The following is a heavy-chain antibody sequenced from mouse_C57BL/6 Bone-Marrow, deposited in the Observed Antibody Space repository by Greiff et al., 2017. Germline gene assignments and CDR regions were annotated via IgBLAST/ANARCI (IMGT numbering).Heavy chain of an antibody. CDR1: GFTFSSYG. CDR2: ISSGGSYT. J-gene: IGHJ2*01. V-gene: IGHV5-6*01. D-gene: IGHD1-1*01. CDR3: ARHEELNSNGY. Sequence: EVKLMESGGDLVKPGGSLKLSCAASGFTFSSYGMSWVRQTPDKRLEWVATISSGGSYTYYPDSVKGRFTISRDNAKNTLYLQMSSLKSEDTAMYYCARHEELNSNGYWGQGTTLTVSS.